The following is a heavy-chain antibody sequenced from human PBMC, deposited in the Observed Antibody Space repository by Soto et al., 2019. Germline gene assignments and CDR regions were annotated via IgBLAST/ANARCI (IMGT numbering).Heavy chain of an antibody. Sequence: PSETLSLTCTVSGGSLSSYYWSWIRQPPGKGLEWIGYIYYSGSTNYNPSLKSRVTISVDTSKNQFSLKLSSLTAADTAVYYCGTGRTGWFAPWGQGTLVTVSS. CDR2: IYYSGST. CDR3: GTGRTGWFAP. D-gene: IGHD1-1*01. J-gene: IGHJ5*02. V-gene: IGHV4-59*01. CDR1: GGSLSSYY.